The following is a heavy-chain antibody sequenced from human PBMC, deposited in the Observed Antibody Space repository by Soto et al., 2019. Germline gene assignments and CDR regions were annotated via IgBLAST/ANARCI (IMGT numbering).Heavy chain of an antibody. CDR2: IKQDGSDP. J-gene: IGHJ6*02. CDR1: GFTFSSYW. D-gene: IGHD3-9*01. V-gene: IGHV3-7*01. CDR3: ARGRHYDILTGYTFYGMDA. Sequence: GGSLRLSCAASGFTFSSYWMSWVRQAPGKGLEWVANIKQDGSDPYHPGSVKGRFTISRENAKNSLYLQMNSLRAGDTAVYYCARGRHYDILTGYTFYGMDAWGQGTTVTVSS.